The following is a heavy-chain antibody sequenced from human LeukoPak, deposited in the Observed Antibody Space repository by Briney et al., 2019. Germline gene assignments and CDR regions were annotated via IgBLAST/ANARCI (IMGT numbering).Heavy chain of an antibody. J-gene: IGHJ4*02. Sequence: SVKVSCKASGYTFINYAINWVRQAPGQGLEWMGGIIPIFGTANYAQKFQGRVTITADESTSTAYMELSSLRSEDTAVYYCARGYCSSTSCYYFDYWGQGTLVTVSS. V-gene: IGHV1-69*13. D-gene: IGHD2-2*01. CDR3: ARGYCSSTSCYYFDY. CDR1: GYTFINYA. CDR2: IIPIFGTA.